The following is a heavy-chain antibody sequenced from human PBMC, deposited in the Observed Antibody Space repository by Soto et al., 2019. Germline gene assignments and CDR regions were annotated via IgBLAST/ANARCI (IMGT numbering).Heavy chain of an antibody. CDR1: GGTFSNYG. Sequence: QVQLVQSGAEVKKPGSSVKVSCKSSGGTFSNYGFSWVRQAPGQGLECMGVIVPIFGAEHPQKFQGRVTITADESTKRVFVELRGLRCEDTAVYYCARGGSDYEGSGYYQGHVWGQGTTVTVSS. V-gene: IGHV1-69*12. D-gene: IGHD3-22*01. CDR2: IVPIFGA. CDR3: ARGGSDYEGSGYYQGHV. J-gene: IGHJ6*02.